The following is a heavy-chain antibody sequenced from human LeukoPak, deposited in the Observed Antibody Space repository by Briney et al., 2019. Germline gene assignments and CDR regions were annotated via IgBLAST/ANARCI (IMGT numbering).Heavy chain of an antibody. Sequence: GGSQRLSCAASGFTFSSYWMHWVRQAPGKGLVWVSRINSDGSSTSYADSVKGRFTISRDNAKNTLYLQMNSLRAEDTAVYYCARELAGCSGGSCYSRWGQGTLVTVSS. V-gene: IGHV3-74*01. CDR2: INSDGSST. CDR1: GFTFSSYW. D-gene: IGHD2-15*01. J-gene: IGHJ4*02. CDR3: ARELAGCSGGSCYSR.